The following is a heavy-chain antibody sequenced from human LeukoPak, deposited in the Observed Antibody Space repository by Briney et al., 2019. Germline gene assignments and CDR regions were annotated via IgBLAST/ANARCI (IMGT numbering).Heavy chain of an antibody. CDR2: IYSGGST. CDR3: ASAGLVYSSGWYLETPFDY. J-gene: IGHJ4*02. Sequence: GGSLRLSCAASEFSVGSNYMTWVRQAPGKGLEWVSLIYSGGSTYYADSVKGRFTISRDNSKNTLYLQMNSLRAEDTAVYYCASAGLVYSSGWYLETPFDYWGQGTLVTVSS. V-gene: IGHV3-66*01. D-gene: IGHD6-13*01. CDR1: EFSVGSNY.